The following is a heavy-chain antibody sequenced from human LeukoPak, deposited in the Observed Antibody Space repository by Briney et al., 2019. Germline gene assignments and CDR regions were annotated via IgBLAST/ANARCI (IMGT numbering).Heavy chain of an antibody. Sequence: SETLSLTCTVSGGSISSYYWSWIRQPPGKGLEWIGYIYYSGSTNYNPPLKSRVTISVDTSKNQFSLRLSSVTAADTAVYYCARLNKYYDILTGYYPGFMDVWGQGTTVTVSS. D-gene: IGHD3-9*01. V-gene: IGHV4-59*08. CDR1: GGSISSYY. CDR3: ARLNKYYDILTGYYPGFMDV. CDR2: IYYSGST. J-gene: IGHJ6*02.